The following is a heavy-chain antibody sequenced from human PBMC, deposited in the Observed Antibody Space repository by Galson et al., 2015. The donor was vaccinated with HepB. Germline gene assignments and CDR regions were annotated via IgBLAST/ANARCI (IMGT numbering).Heavy chain of an antibody. V-gene: IGHV1-69*13. J-gene: IGHJ6*01. D-gene: IGHD3-16*02. CDR1: GGTFSNSA. Sequence: SVKVSCKASGGTFSNSAISWVRQAPGQGLEWMGGIIPIFGTANNAQKFQGRVTITADESTSTAYMELSSLRSEDTAVYYCARGYIGSLHQGPIGLPPGTLLQEHLWG. CDR2: IIPIFGTA. CDR3: ARGYIGSLHQGPIGLPPGTLLQEHL.